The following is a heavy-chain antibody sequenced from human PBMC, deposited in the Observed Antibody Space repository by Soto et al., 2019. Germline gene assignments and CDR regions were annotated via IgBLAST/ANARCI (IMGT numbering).Heavy chain of an antibody. CDR3: ARGLLRFLEWSSGGWFDP. Sequence: SETLSLTCTVSGGSISSSSYYWGWIRQPPGKRIERIGSIYYSGSTYYNPSLKSRVTISVDTSKNQFSLKLSSVTAADTAVYYCARGLLRFLEWSSGGWFDPWGQGTLVTVSS. V-gene: IGHV4-39*01. CDR1: GGSISSSSYY. CDR2: IYYSGST. D-gene: IGHD3-3*01. J-gene: IGHJ5*02.